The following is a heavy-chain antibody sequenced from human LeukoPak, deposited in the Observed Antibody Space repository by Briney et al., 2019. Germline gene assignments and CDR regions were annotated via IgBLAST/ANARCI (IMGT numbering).Heavy chain of an antibody. Sequence: SETLSLTCTVSGGSISSHYWGWIRQPPGKGREWIGYIYYSGGTNYNPSLKSRVTISVDTSKNQFSLKLSSVTAADTAVYYCARALYYYYYYYMDVWGKGTTVTVSS. J-gene: IGHJ6*03. V-gene: IGHV4-59*11. D-gene: IGHD3-10*01. CDR2: IYYSGGT. CDR1: GGSISSHY. CDR3: ARALYYYYYYYMDV.